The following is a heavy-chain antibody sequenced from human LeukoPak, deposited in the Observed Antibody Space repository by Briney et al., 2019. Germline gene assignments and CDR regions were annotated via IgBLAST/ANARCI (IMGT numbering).Heavy chain of an antibody. CDR2: INPNSGGT. CDR1: GYTFTGYY. V-gene: IGHV1-2*02. CDR3: ARDPHHPGNWNYESGAFDI. D-gene: IGHD1-7*01. J-gene: IGHJ3*02. Sequence: GASVKVSCKASGYTFTGYYMHWVRQAPGQGLEWMGWINPNSGGTNHAQKLQGRVTMTTDTSTSTAYMELRSLRSDDTAVYYCARDPHHPGNWNYESGAFDIWGQGTMVTVSS.